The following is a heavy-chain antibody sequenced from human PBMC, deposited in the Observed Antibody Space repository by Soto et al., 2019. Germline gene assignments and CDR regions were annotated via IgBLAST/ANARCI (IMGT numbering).Heavy chain of an antibody. CDR3: ARVNYGNYYYYYGMDV. V-gene: IGHV4-59*01. CDR2: IYYSGST. Sequence: SETLSLTCTVSGGSISSYYWSWIRQPPGKGLEWIGYIYYSGSTNYNPSLKSRVTISVDTSKNQFSLKLNSVTAADTAVYYCARVNYGNYYYYYGMDVWGQGTTVTVSS. J-gene: IGHJ6*02. CDR1: GGSISSYY. D-gene: IGHD4-17*01.